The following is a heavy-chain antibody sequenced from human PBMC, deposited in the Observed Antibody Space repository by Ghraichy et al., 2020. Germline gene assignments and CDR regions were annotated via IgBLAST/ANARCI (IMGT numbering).Heavy chain of an antibody. J-gene: IGHJ4*02. Sequence: SQTLSLTCAVYGGSFSGYYWSWIRQPPGKGLEWIGEINHSGSTNYNPSLKSRVTISVDTSKNQFSLKLSSVTAADMAVYYCARVHTYYYDSSGFGPDYWGQGTLVTVSS. CDR2: INHSGST. D-gene: IGHD3-22*01. CDR1: GGSFSGYY. V-gene: IGHV4-34*01. CDR3: ARVHTYYYDSSGFGPDY.